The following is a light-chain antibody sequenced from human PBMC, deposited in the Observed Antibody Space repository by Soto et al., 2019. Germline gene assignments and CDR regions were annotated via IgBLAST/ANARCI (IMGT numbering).Light chain of an antibody. CDR3: HQPYRSWIT. V-gene: IGKV1-39*01. CDR2: SAS. J-gene: IGKJ5*01. Sequence: DIQMTQSPSSLSASVGDRVTITCRASQSISTYLNWYQQEPGKAPKLLIYSASSLQSEVPSRFSGSGSGTDFTLTISSLQSEDFATSYCHQPYRSWITFGQGTRLDIK. CDR1: QSISTY.